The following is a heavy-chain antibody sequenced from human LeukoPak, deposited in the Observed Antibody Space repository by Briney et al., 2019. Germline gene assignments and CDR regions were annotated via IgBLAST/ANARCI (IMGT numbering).Heavy chain of an antibody. Sequence: SETLSLTCTVSGGSISSGGYYWNWIRQPPGKGLEWIGFIYYSGSTNYNPSLKSRVTISIDTSRNQFSLMLNSVTAADTAVYYCARGAPYSGSYYQRERENWFDPWGQGTLVTVSS. J-gene: IGHJ5*02. CDR2: IYYSGST. D-gene: IGHD1-26*01. V-gene: IGHV4-61*08. CDR1: GGSISSGGYY. CDR3: ARGAPYSGSYYQRERENWFDP.